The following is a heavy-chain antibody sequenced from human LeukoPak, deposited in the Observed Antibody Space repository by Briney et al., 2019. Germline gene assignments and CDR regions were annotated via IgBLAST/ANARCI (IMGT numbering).Heavy chain of an antibody. CDR2: IYSGGST. V-gene: IGHV3-66*01. CDR3: ARDPRLVVADYYYYYGMDV. J-gene: IGHJ6*02. D-gene: IGHD2-15*01. CDR1: GFTVSSNY. Sequence: HPGGSLRLSCAASGFTVSSNYMSWVRQAPGKGLEWVSVIYSGGSTYYADSVKGRFTISRDNSKNTLYLQMNSLRAEDTAVYYCARDPRLVVADYYYYYGMDVWGQGTTVTVSS.